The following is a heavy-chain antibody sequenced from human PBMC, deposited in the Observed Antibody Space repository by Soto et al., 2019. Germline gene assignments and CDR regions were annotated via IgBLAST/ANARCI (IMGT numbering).Heavy chain of an antibody. CDR2: FYYSGST. Sequence: LSDSCGVSWDTSSTGGVYWNCIRQHPGKGLEWIGYFYYSGSTYYNPSLKSRVTISVNTSKNQFSLKLSSVTAADTAVYYCARSVFPRGHGTLVTVSS. CDR1: WDTSSTGGVY. J-gene: IGHJ5*02. CDR3: ARSVFP. V-gene: IGHV4-31*11.